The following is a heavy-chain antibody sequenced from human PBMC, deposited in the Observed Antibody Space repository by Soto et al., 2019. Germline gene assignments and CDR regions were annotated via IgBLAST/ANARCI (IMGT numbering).Heavy chain of an antibody. CDR2: MNSDGSST. D-gene: IGHD2-2*01. CDR1: GFTLRSYW. CDR3: ARDPSEGRVGNWFES. V-gene: IGHV3-74*01. J-gene: IGHJ5*01. Sequence: EVQLVESGGGLVQPGGSLRLSCAVSGFTLRSYWMHWVRQVPGKGLVWVSRMNSDGSSTSYGDSVKGRFTISRDNAKNTLYLQMNSLRTDDTGVYYCARDPSEGRVGNWFESWGQGTLVTVSS.